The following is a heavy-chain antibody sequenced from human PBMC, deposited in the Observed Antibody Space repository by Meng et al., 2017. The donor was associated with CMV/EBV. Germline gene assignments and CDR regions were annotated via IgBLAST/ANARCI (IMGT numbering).Heavy chain of an antibody. CDR2: ISYDGSNK. D-gene: IGHD2-2*01. V-gene: IGHV3-30*04. J-gene: IGHJ4*02. CDR1: GFTFSSYA. Sequence: GESLKISCAASGFTFSSYAMHWVRQAPGKGLEWVAVISYDGSNKYYADSVKGRFTISRDNSKNTLYLQMNSLRAEDTAVYYCARDLGYCSSTSCYYLDYWGQGTLVTVSS. CDR3: ARDLGYCSSTSCYYLDY.